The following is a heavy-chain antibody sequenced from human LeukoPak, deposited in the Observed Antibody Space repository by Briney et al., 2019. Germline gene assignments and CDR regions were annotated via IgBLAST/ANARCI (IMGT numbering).Heavy chain of an antibody. Sequence: PSETLSLTCIVSCGSVRSHYWKWIRQPPGKGLEWIGFMSYSGTTNYNPSLNSRVSISIDTSRNRVSLRLSSVTAADTAYYRCARGGRDGPVDFGGQGTLVTVSS. CDR2: MSYSGTT. D-gene: IGHD5-24*01. V-gene: IGHV4-59*02. CDR3: ARGGRDGPVDF. J-gene: IGHJ4*02. CDR1: CGSVRSHY.